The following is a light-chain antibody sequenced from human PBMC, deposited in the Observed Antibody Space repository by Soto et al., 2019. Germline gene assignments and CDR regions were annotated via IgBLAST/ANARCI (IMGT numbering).Light chain of an antibody. J-gene: IGKJ2*01. CDR1: QDINDY. Sequence: EIQMTQSPSSLSASLGDRVTITCQASQDINDYSNWYQQKPGKAPRLLIYGASFLEVGVPSRFSGSGSGTHFPLTISSLQPEDVATYYCQQYDSLPYTFGQGTRREIK. CDR3: QQYDSLPYT. CDR2: GAS. V-gene: IGKV1-33*01.